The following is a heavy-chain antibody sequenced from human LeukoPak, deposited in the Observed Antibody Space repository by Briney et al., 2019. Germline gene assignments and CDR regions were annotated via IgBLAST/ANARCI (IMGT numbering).Heavy chain of an antibody. J-gene: IGHJ4*02. Sequence: HPGRSLRLSCAASGFTFSSYGMHWVRQAPGKGLEWVAVIWYDGSNKYYADSVKGRFTISRDNSRNTLYVEMNSLRAEDTAVYYCAKGRWLVDYWGQGTLVTVSS. CDR3: AKGRWLVDY. CDR1: GFTFSSYG. CDR2: IWYDGSNK. D-gene: IGHD5-24*01. V-gene: IGHV3-33*06.